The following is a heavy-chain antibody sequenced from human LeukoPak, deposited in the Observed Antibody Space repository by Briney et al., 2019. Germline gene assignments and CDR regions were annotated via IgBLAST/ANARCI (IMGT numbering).Heavy chain of an antibody. J-gene: IGHJ4*02. CDR3: ARERVGQLGGFDY. CDR1: GFTFSSYS. Sequence: GGSLRLSCAASGFTFSSYSMNWVRQAPGKGLEWVSSISSSSSYIYYADSVKGRFTISRHNSKNTLYLQMNSLRAEDTAVYYCARERVGQLGGFDYWGQGTLVTVSS. V-gene: IGHV3-21*04. D-gene: IGHD6-6*01. CDR2: ISSSSSYI.